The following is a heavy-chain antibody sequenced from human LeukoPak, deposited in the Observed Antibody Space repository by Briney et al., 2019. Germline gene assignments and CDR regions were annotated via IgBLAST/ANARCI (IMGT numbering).Heavy chain of an antibody. V-gene: IGHV3-15*07. J-gene: IGHJ4*02. CDR1: GFTFSNAW. Sequence: GGSLRLSCAASGFTFSNAWMSWVRQAPGKGLEWVGRIKSKTDGGTTDYAAPVKGRFTISRDDSKNTLYLQMNSLKTEDTAVYYCTTALLRDSSSGWVDYWGQGTLVTVSS. CDR3: TTALLRDSSSGWVDY. D-gene: IGHD6-19*01. CDR2: IKSKTDGGTT.